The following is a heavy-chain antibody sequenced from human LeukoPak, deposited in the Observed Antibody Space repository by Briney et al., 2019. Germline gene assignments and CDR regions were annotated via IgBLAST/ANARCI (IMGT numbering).Heavy chain of an antibody. CDR3: ARGGGSSLWSLNN. V-gene: IGHV4-59*11. CDR1: GGSLTSHY. D-gene: IGHD6-13*01. J-gene: IGHJ4*02. Sequence: SETLSLTCTVSGGSLTSHYWSWIRLPPGKGLEWIGYIYYSGSTHYNPSLKSRASISVDTSRNQFSLKLTSVSAADAAVYYCARGGGSSLWSLNNWGQGTLVIVSS. CDR2: IYYSGST.